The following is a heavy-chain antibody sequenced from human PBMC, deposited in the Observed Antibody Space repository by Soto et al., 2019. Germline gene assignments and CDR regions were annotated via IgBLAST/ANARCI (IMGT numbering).Heavy chain of an antibody. D-gene: IGHD4-17*01. CDR2: ISAYNGNT. Sequence: QVQLVQSGAEVKKPGASVKVSCKASGYTFTSYGISWVRQAPGQGLEWMGWISAYNGNTNYAQKLQGRVTMTTDTSTSTAYMELRSLRSDDTAVYYCARFSTYDYGDYSKNLNGGLYYWGQGTLVTVSS. CDR3: ARFSTYDYGDYSKNLNGGLYY. V-gene: IGHV1-18*01. J-gene: IGHJ4*02. CDR1: GYTFTSYG.